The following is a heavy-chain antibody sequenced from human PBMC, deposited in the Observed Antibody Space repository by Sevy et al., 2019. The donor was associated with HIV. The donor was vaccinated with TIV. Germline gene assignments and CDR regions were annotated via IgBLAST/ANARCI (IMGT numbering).Heavy chain of an antibody. D-gene: IGHD5-12*01. CDR1: GGSISAYY. CDR3: AGAPPVRSGDDSLNWFAP. J-gene: IGHJ5*02. Sequence: SETLSLTCTVSGGSISAYYWSWIRQPPGKGLEWIGYIHYTGNTKYNPSLESRVTISVDTSKNQFYLKLSSVTAADTAIYYCAGAPPVRSGDDSLNWFAPWGQGTLVTVSS. V-gene: IGHV4-59*01. CDR2: IHYTGNT.